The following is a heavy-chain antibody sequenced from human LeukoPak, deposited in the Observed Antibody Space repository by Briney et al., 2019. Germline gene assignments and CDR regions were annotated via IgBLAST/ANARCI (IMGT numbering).Heavy chain of an antibody. CDR2: ITNGGGTT. V-gene: IGHV3-23*01. J-gene: IGHJ4*02. CDR1: GFTFGSYA. Sequence: PGGSLRLSCAASGFTFGSYAMSWVRQTPGKSLEWASIITNGGGTTYYADSVRARFTISRDNSKNMLYLQMNSLRAEDTAVYYCVKLSSGSGSKFGFDSWGQGTLVTVSS. D-gene: IGHD6-19*01. CDR3: VKLSSGSGSKFGFDS.